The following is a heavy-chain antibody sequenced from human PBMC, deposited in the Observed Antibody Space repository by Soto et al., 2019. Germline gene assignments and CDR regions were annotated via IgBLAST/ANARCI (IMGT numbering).Heavy chain of an antibody. CDR1: GFTFRNFV. D-gene: IGHD2-21*01. CDR3: AQDRGWGVVSPSHDY. J-gene: IGHJ4*02. Sequence: EVQLLESGGGMVQPGGSLRLSCAASGFTFRNFVMSWVRQAPGKGLEWVSAIRATGGQTFYADSVKGRFTISRDNSKNMLYLQISSRRDEDTALYFCAQDRGWGVVSPSHDYWGQGTLVTVSS. CDR2: IRATGGQT. V-gene: IGHV3-23*01.